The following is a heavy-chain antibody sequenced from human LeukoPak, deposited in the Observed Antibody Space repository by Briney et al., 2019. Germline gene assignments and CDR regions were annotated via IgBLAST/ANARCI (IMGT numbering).Heavy chain of an antibody. CDR1: GFTFSRYA. V-gene: IGHV3-30*04. CDR3: ARDGWVQLWSYYFDY. CDR2: ISYDGSNK. J-gene: IGHJ4*02. D-gene: IGHD5-18*01. Sequence: ARSLRLSCAASGFTFSRYAMHWVRQAPGKGLQWGAVISYDGSNKYYADSVKGRFTISRDNSKNTLYLQMNSLRAEDTAVYYCARDGWVQLWSYYFDYWGQGTLVTVSS.